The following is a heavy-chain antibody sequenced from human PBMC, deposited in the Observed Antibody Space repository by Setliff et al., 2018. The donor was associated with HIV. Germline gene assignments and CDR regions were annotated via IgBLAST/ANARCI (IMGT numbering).Heavy chain of an antibody. CDR3: ARDPMTTVTTSYYYYYMDV. CDR2: IIPIFGTA. D-gene: IGHD4-17*01. V-gene: IGHV1-69*13. CDR1: GGTFSSYA. J-gene: IGHJ6*03. Sequence: GASVKVSCKASGGTFSSYAISWVRQAPGQGLEWMGGIIPIFGTANYAQKFQGRVTITADESTSTAYMELSSLRSEDTAVYYCARDPMTTVTTSYYYYYMDVWGKGTTVTVSS.